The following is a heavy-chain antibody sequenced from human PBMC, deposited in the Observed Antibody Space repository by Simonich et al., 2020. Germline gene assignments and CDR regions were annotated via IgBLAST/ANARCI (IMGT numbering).Heavy chain of an antibody. CDR2: INPNSGCT. D-gene: IGHD6-19*01. J-gene: IGHJ3*02. CDR1: GYPLPGYS. Sequence: QVQLVQSGAGLTKPGASVKVSCTASGYPLPGYSMHWVGPAPGQGLGVMGRINPNSGCTNYAQKCQVRVTMTRDTSSSTAYMELSRLRSDDTAVYYCARELKGVPVGWGSQIDIWGQGTMVTVSS. V-gene: IGHV1-2*06. CDR3: ARELKGVPVGWGSQIDI.